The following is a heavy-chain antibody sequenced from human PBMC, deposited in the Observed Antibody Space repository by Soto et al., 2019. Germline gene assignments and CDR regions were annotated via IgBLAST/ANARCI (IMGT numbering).Heavy chain of an antibody. CDR1: GYTFTGYY. D-gene: IGHD2-2*01. Sequence: VASVKVSCKASGYTFTGYYMHWVRQAPGQGLEWMGWINPNSGGTNYAQKFQGWVTMTRDTSISTAYMELSRLRSDDTAVYYCARDLSYCSSTSCYYYYGMDVWGQGTTVTVSS. J-gene: IGHJ6*02. V-gene: IGHV1-2*04. CDR3: ARDLSYCSSTSCYYYYGMDV. CDR2: INPNSGGT.